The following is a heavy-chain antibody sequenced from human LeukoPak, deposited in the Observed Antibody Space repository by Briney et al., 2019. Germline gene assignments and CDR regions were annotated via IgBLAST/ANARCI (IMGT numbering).Heavy chain of an antibody. V-gene: IGHV3-30*18. Sequence: RGSLRLSRTHPGFTLSSVGIRSVCQAPGKGLEWVAVISDNGNNTYNADSVKGRFTISRDNSKNTLFLQMNSLRTEHTAVYYCAKDADTAAIIYLYFALWGRGPLVTVS. D-gene: IGHD2-2*01. CDR1: GFTLSSVG. J-gene: IGHJ2*01. CDR3: AKDADTAAIIYLYFAL. CDR2: ISDNGNNT.